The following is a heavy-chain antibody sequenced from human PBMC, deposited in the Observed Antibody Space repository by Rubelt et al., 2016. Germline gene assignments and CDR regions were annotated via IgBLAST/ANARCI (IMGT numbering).Heavy chain of an antibody. D-gene: IGHD5-24*01. CDR2: IKQGGSVQ. J-gene: IGHJ4*02. Sequence: EYGGGLVQPGGFLRLSCAASGFTFSSYAMSWVRQAPGKGLEWVANIKQGGSVQYYVDSVKGRFTISRDNAKNSLYLQMNSLRAEDTAVYFCAREDGVPDGYNSPFDYWGQGTLVTVS. CDR1: GFTFSSYA. CDR3: AREDGVPDGYNSPFDY. V-gene: IGHV3-7*01.